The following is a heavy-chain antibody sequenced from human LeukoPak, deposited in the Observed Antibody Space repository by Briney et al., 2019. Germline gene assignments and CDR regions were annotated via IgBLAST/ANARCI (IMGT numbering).Heavy chain of an antibody. CDR1: GFTFSSYA. J-gene: IGHJ4*02. CDR3: ARDHVQWGLRCIYDY. Sequence: PGGSLRLSCAASGFTFSSYAIHWVRQAPGKGLEWVAVISFDGTDAFYADSVKGRFTISRDNSKNTLYLQMNSLRAEDTAVYYCARDHVQWGLRCIYDYWGQGTLVTVSS. CDR2: ISFDGTDA. V-gene: IGHV3-30*04. D-gene: IGHD1-26*01.